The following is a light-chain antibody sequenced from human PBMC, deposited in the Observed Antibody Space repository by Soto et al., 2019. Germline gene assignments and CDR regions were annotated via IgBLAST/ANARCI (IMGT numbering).Light chain of an antibody. V-gene: IGLV3-21*04. CDR1: NIGSKS. CDR3: HVWDSSSDHVV. CDR2: HDS. J-gene: IGLJ2*01. Sequence: SYELTQPPSVLVAPGKTAKITCWGNNIGSKSVHWYQQKPGQAPVLVIYHDSARPSGIPERFSGSNSGNTATLTISRVEAGDEADYYCHVWDSSSDHVVFGGGTKLTVL.